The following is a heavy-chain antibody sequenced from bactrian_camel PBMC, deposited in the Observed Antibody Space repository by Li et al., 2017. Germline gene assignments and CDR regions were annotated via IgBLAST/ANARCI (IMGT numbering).Heavy chain of an antibody. CDR1: ELSVDSST. CDR2: ISAPFNT. V-gene: IGHV3S63*01. Sequence: VQLVESGGGSAQVGGSLQLSCTASELSVDSSTMSWYRQAPGKECELVSSISAPFNTYYAIFAKGRFTISQDNAANTVYLQMTSLKPEDTAVYYCAAEAYGRQCNRDFGYWGQGTQVT. D-gene: IGHD6*01. J-gene: IGHJ6*01. CDR3: AAEAYGRQCNRDFGY.